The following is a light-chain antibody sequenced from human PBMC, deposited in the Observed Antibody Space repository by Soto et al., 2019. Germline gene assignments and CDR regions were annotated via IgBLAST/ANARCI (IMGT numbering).Light chain of an antibody. Sequence: QSALTQPASVSGSPGQSITISCTGTSSGVGGYNYVSWYQQHPGKAPKLMIYAVSNRPSGVSNRFSGSKSGNTASLTISGLQAEDEADYYCSSYTSSSTLLFGGGPKLTVL. CDR3: SSYTSSSTLL. V-gene: IGLV2-14*01. J-gene: IGLJ2*01. CDR2: AVS. CDR1: SSGVGGYNY.